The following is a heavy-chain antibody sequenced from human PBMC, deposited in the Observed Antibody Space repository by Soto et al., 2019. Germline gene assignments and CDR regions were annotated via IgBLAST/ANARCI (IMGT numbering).Heavy chain of an antibody. Sequence: SETLSLTCAVYGGSFSGYYWSWIRQPPGKGLEWIGEINHSGSTNYDPSLKSRVTISVDTSKNQFSLKLSSVTAADTAVYYCARESYYDSSGYYKLLRDALDIWGQGTMVTVSS. CDR3: ARESYYDSSGYYKLLRDALDI. J-gene: IGHJ3*02. D-gene: IGHD3-22*01. V-gene: IGHV4-34*01. CDR1: GGSFSGYY. CDR2: INHSGST.